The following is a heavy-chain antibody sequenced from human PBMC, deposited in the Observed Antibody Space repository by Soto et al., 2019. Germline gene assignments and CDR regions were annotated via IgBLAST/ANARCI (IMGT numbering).Heavy chain of an antibody. CDR2: IFWDDDK. CDR3: AHIHSYYDVLSTYYNLYYFDY. CDR1: GFSLTTSGVG. V-gene: IGHV2-5*02. J-gene: IGHJ4*02. D-gene: IGHD3-9*01. Sequence: GSGPTLVNPTQTLTLTCTFSGFSLTTSGVGVGWIRRPPGKALEWLALIFWDDDKHYSPSLKSRLTITKDTSKNQVVLTMTNMDPADTATYYCAHIHSYYDVLSTYYNLYYFDYWGQGTLVTVSS.